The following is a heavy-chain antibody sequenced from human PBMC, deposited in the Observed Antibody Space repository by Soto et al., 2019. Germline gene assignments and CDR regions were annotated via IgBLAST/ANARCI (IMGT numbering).Heavy chain of an antibody. D-gene: IGHD2-15*01. CDR2: ISYDGSNK. J-gene: IGHJ4*02. Sequence: QVQLVESGGGVVQPGRSLRLSCAASGFTFSSYAMHWVRQAPGKGLEWVAVISYDGSNKYYADSVKGRFTISRDNSKNPRYIQMDSLGAENTPVYNWARGGGSSDIDYWGRGTLVPLSS. CDR3: ARGGGSSDIDY. CDR1: GFTFSSYA. V-gene: IGHV3-30-3*01.